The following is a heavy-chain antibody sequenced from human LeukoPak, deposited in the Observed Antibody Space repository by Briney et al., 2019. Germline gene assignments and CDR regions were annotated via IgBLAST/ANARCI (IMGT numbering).Heavy chain of an antibody. V-gene: IGHV4-59*08. Sequence: SETLSLTCTVSGGSISSYYWSWIRQPPGKGLEWIGYIYYSGSTNYNPSLKSRVTISADTSKNQFSLKLSSVTAADTAVYYCARHSIVGQWLVPFDYWGQGTLVTVSS. CDR2: IYYSGST. J-gene: IGHJ4*02. D-gene: IGHD6-19*01. CDR3: ARHSIVGQWLVPFDY. CDR1: GGSISSYY.